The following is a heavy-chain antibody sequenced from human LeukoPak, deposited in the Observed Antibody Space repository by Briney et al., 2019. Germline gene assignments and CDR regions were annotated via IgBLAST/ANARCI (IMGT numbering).Heavy chain of an antibody. CDR3: ASRDCSSTSCPLDP. J-gene: IGHJ5*02. Sequence: ASVKLSCKASGYAFTGYYMHWVRQAPGQGIEWMGWINPNSGGTNYAQKFQGRVTMTRDTSIGTAYMELSRLRSDDTAVYYCASRDCSSTSCPLDPWGQGTLVTVSS. V-gene: IGHV1-2*02. CDR1: GYAFTGYY. D-gene: IGHD2-2*01. CDR2: INPNSGGT.